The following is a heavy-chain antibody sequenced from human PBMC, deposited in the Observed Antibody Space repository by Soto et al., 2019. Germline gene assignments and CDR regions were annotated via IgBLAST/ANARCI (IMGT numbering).Heavy chain of an antibody. CDR2: IYYSGST. CDR3: ARDGSSWTGGWFDP. V-gene: IGHV4-61*01. J-gene: IGHJ5*02. CDR1: GGSVSSGSYY. Sequence: PSETLSLTCTVSGGSVSSGSYYWSWIRQPPGKGLEWIGYIYYSGSTNYNPSLKSRVTISEDTSKNQFSLKLSSVTAADTAVYYCARDGSSWTGGWFDPWGQGTLVTVSS. D-gene: IGHD6-13*01.